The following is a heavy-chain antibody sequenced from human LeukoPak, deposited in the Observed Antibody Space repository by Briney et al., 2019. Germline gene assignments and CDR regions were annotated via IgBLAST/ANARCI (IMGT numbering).Heavy chain of an antibody. Sequence: SETLSLTCAVYGGSFSGYYWSWIRQPPGKGLEWIEEINHSGSTNYNPSLKSRVTISVDTSKNQFSLKLSSVTAADTAVYYCARDDFWSGSDYWGQGTLVTVSS. CDR1: GGSFSGYY. V-gene: IGHV4-34*01. CDR3: ARDDFWSGSDY. J-gene: IGHJ4*02. CDR2: INHSGST. D-gene: IGHD3-3*01.